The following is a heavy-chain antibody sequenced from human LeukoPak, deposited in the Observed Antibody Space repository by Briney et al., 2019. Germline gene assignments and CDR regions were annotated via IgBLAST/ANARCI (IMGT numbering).Heavy chain of an antibody. Sequence: PGASVKVSCEASGYTFTSYYMHWVRQAPGQGLEWMGIINPSGGSTSYAQKFQGRVTMTRDMSTSTDYMELSSLRSEDTAVYYCARDNSVEDTAWWFDPWGQGTLVTVSS. V-gene: IGHV1-46*01. CDR2: INPSGGST. J-gene: IGHJ5*02. D-gene: IGHD4-23*01. CDR1: GYTFTSYY. CDR3: ARDNSVEDTAWWFDP.